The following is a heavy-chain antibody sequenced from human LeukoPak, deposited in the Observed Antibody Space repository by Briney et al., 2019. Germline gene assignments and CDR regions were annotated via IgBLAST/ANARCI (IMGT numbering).Heavy chain of an antibody. CDR2: VDPEDGET. D-gene: IGHD5-18*01. CDR1: GYTFTDYY. V-gene: IGHV1-69-2*01. Sequence: ASVKVSCKVSGYTFTDYYMHWVPQAPGKGLEWMGLVDPEDGETIYAEKFQGRVTITADTSTDTAYMELSSLRSADTAVYYCATDTIPRYSYDSWGQGTLVTVSS. CDR3: ATDTIPRYSYDS. J-gene: IGHJ4*02.